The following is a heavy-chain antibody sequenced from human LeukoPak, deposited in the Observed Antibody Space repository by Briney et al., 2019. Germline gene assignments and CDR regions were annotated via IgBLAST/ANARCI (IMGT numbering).Heavy chain of an antibody. J-gene: IGHJ5*02. V-gene: IGHV1-2*02. Sequence: ASVKVSCKASGYTFADYYLHWVRQAPGQGLEWMGWIHPNSGGTNYAQNFQGRVTMTRDTSISTAYMVLSSLRSDDTAVYYCAIRLEYANSYWFDPWGQGTLVTVSS. CDR3: AIRLEYANSYWFDP. CDR1: GYTFADYY. D-gene: IGHD2-2*01. CDR2: IHPNSGGT.